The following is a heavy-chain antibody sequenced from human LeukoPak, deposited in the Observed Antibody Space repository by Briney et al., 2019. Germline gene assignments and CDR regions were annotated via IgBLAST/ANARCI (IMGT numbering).Heavy chain of an antibody. CDR3: ARDRLGESTFDY. CDR2: ISSSSYI. D-gene: IGHD3-10*01. Sequence: PGGSLRLSCAASGFTFSSYSMNWVRQAPGKGLEWVSSISSSSYIYYADSVKGRFTIPRDNAKNSLYLQMNSLRAEDTAVYYCARDRLGESTFDYWGQGTLVTVSS. CDR1: GFTFSSYS. J-gene: IGHJ4*02. V-gene: IGHV3-21*01.